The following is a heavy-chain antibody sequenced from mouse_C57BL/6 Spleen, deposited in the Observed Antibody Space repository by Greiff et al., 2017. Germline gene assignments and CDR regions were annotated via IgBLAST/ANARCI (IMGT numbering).Heavy chain of an antibody. CDR3: TREGKKTGYFDV. CDR1: SYTFTDYE. J-gene: IGHJ1*03. Sequence: VKVVESGAELVRPGASVTLSCKASSYTFTDYEMHWVKQTPVHGLEWIGAIDPETGGTAYNQKFKGKAILTADKSSSTAYLELRSLTSEDSAVYYCTREGKKTGYFDVWGTGTTVTVSS. V-gene: IGHV1-15*01. CDR2: IDPETGGT.